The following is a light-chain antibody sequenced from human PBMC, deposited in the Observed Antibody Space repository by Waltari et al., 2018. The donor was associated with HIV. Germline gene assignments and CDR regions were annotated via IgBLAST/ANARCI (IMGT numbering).Light chain of an antibody. CDR2: AAS. CDR1: QVMSRY. CDR3: QQLNSYPLT. Sequence: DIQLTQSPSFLSASVGDRVTITCRARQVMSRYLAWYQQKPGKAPKLLIYAASTLQSGVPSRFSGSGSETEFTLRISSLQPEDCATYYCQQLNSYPLTFGGGTKVEIK. J-gene: IGKJ4*01. V-gene: IGKV1-9*01.